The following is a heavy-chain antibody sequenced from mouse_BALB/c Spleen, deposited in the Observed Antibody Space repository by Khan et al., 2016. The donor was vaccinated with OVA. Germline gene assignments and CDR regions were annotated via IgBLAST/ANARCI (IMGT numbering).Heavy chain of an antibody. CDR1: GYSITSDYA. CDR3: ASELGRCDDLDY. Sequence: EVQLQESGPGLVKPSQSLSLTCPVTGYSITSDYAWNWIRQFPGNKLEWMGYISYSGSTTYNPSLKSRISITRDTSKDKFFLQLKSVTSGVTATYYCASELGRCDDLDYGGPGTSVTVSA. J-gene: IGHJ4*01. V-gene: IGHV3-2*02. D-gene: IGHD2-3*01. CDR2: ISYSGST.